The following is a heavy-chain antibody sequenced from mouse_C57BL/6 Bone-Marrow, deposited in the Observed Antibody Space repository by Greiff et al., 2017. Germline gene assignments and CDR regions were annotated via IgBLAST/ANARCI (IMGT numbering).Heavy chain of an antibody. J-gene: IGHJ2*01. V-gene: IGHV1-50*01. D-gene: IGHD3-3*01. CDR1: GYTFTSYW. CDR3: ARFELGSDY. Sequence: QVQLQQPGAELVKPGASVKLSCKASGYTFTSYWMQWVKQRPGQGLEWIGEIDPSDSNTNYNQKFKGKATLTVDTSSSTAYMQLSSLTSEDSAVYYCARFELGSDYGGQGTTPTVTA. CDR2: IDPSDSNT.